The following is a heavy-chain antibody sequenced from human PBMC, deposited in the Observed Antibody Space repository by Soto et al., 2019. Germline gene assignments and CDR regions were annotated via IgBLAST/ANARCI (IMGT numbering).Heavy chain of an antibody. CDR1: GGSISNYY. V-gene: IGHV4-59*01. CDR2: IFYSGST. CDR3: AKDSGYNYGYFRWFDP. D-gene: IGHD5-18*01. Sequence: SETLSLTCTVSGGSISNYYWSWIRQPPGRGLEWIGHIFYSGSTNYNPALKSRVTISVDTSKSQFSLKLSSVTAADTAVYYCAKDSGYNYGYFRWFDPWGQGNLVTVS. J-gene: IGHJ5*02.